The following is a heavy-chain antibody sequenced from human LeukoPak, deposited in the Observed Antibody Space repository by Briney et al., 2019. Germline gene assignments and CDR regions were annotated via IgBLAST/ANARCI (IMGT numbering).Heavy chain of an antibody. CDR2: ISAYNGNT. V-gene: IGHV1-18*01. CDR1: GYTFTSYG. J-gene: IGHJ6*03. CDR3: ARSPDITIFGGLYYYYYYYMDV. D-gene: IGHD3-3*01. Sequence: GASVKVSCKASGYTFTSYGISWVRQAPGQGLEWMGWISAYNGNTNYAQKLQGRVTMTTDTSTSTAYMELRSLRSDDTAVYYCARSPDITIFGGLYYYYYYYMDVWGKGTTVTVSS.